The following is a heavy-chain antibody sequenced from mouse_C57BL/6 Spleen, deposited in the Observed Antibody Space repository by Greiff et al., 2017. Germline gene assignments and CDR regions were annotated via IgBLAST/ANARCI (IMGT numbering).Heavy chain of an antibody. CDR1: GFSFNTYA. CDR3: VRHGGSYEWYFDV. CDR2: IRSKSNNYAT. V-gene: IGHV10-1*01. D-gene: IGHD1-1*02. Sequence: EVQLVESGGGLVQPKGSLKLSCAASGFSFNTYAMNWVRQAPGKGLEWVARIRSKSNNYATYYADSVKDRFTISRDDSESMLYLQMNNLKTEDTAMYYCVRHGGSYEWYFDVWGTGTTVTVSS. J-gene: IGHJ1*03.